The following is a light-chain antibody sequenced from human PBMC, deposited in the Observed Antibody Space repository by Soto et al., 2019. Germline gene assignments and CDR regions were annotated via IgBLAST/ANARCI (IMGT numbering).Light chain of an antibody. J-gene: IGLJ1*01. CDR1: SSNIGSNT. CDR3: AAWDDSLDVYV. V-gene: IGLV1-44*01. CDR2: SNN. Sequence: QSVLTQPPSASGTPGQRVTISCSGSSSNIGSNTVNWNQHLPGTAPKLLIYSNNQRPSGVPDRFSGSKSGTSASLAISGLQSEDEADYYCAAWDDSLDVYVFGTGTKVTVL.